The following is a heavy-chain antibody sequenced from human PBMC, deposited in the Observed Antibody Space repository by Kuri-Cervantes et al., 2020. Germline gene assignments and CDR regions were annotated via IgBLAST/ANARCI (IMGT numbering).Heavy chain of an antibody. J-gene: IGHJ6*03. CDR2: ISAYNGDT. Sequence: ASVKVSCKASGYTFTSHGISWVRQAPEQGLEWMGWISAYNGDTNYAQKLQGRVTMTTDTSTSKVCMELRSLRSDDTAVYYCASSLSENSSGWYGWVYYYYDMDVWGKGTTVTVSS. V-gene: IGHV1-18*01. CDR3: ASSLSENSSGWYGWVYYYYDMDV. CDR1: GYTFTSHG. D-gene: IGHD6-19*01.